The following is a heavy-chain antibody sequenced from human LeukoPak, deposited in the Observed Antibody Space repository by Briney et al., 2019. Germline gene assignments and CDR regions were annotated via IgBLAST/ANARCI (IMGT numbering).Heavy chain of an antibody. J-gene: IGHJ4*02. Sequence: ASVKVSCKASGYTFTSYGISWVRQAPGQGLEWMGCISPSNGNTNYVQNLQGRVTMTTDTSTSTAYMELRSLRSDDTAVYYCARYGGTIVGANRCFDYWGQGTLVTVSS. CDR2: ISPSNGNT. CDR1: GYTFTSYG. D-gene: IGHD1-26*01. CDR3: ARYGGTIVGANRCFDY. V-gene: IGHV1-18*01.